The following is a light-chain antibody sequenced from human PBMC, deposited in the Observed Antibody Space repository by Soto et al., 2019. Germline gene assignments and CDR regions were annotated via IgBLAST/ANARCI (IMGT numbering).Light chain of an antibody. CDR1: PSVSSSY. J-gene: IGKJ1*01. Sequence: EIVVSQSPGTLSLSPGERATLSCRASPSVSSSYLAWYQQKPGQAPRLLIYGASSRATGIPDRFSGSGSGTDFTLTISSLEPEDFAVYYCQQYGSSPLWTFGQGTKVDIK. V-gene: IGKV3-20*01. CDR3: QQYGSSPLWT. CDR2: GAS.